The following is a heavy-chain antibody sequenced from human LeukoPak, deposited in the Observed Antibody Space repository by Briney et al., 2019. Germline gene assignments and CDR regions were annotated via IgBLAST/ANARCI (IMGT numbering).Heavy chain of an antibody. J-gene: IGHJ4*02. D-gene: IGHD3-16*01. CDR1: GFSLSTSGVG. CDR3: AHKNAGPARGDFDH. CDR2: IHWDGEK. V-gene: IGHV2-5*02. Sequence: SGPTLVNPTQTLTLTCTFSGFSLSTSGVGVGWIRQPPGKALEWLALIHWDGEKRYSPSLKSRLTITKDTSKDQVVLTMTNMDTVDTATYYCAHKNAGPARGDFDHWGQGTLVTVSS.